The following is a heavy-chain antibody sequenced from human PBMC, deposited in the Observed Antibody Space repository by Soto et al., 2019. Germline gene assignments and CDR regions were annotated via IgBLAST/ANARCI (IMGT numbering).Heavy chain of an antibody. CDR1: GGSISSYY. J-gene: IGHJ4*02. D-gene: IGHD3-22*01. Sequence: SETLSLTCTVSGGSISSYYWSWIRQPPGKGLEWIGYIYYSGSTNYNPSLKSRVTISVDTSKNQFSLKLSSVTAADTAVYYCARGHSYPYDSSGYYYYFDYWGQGTLVTVSS. CDR2: IYYSGST. V-gene: IGHV4-59*01. CDR3: ARGHSYPYDSSGYYYYFDY.